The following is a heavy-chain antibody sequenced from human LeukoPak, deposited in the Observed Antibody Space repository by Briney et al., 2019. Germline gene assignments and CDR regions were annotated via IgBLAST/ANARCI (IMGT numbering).Heavy chain of an antibody. V-gene: IGHV5-51*01. D-gene: IGHD5-24*01. CDR3: ARHLSGYNYGNYFDY. Sequence: GESLKISCKGSGYSFTSYWIGWVRQMPGKGLEWMGIIYPGDSDTRYSPSFQGQVTISADKSISTAYLQWSSLKASDTAMYYCARHLSGYNYGNYFDYWGQGTLVTVSS. CDR2: IYPGDSDT. J-gene: IGHJ4*02. CDR1: GYSFTSYW.